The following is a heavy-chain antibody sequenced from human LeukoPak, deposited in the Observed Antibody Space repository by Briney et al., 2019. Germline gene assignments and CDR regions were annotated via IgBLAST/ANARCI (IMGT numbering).Heavy chain of an antibody. CDR1: GYSFTSYW. CDR3: ARQLPGVSSAFDI. D-gene: IGHD5/OR15-5a*01. CDR2: IYPGDSDT. V-gene: IGHV5-51*01. Sequence: GESLKISCKGSGYSFTSYWIGWVRQMPGKGLEWMGIIYPGDSDTRYSPSFQGQVTISADKSITTAYLQWSSLRASDTAMYYCARQLPGVSSAFDIWGQGTMVITVSS. J-gene: IGHJ3*02.